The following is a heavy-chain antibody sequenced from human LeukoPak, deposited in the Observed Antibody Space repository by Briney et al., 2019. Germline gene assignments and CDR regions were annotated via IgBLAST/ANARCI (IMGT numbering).Heavy chain of an antibody. V-gene: IGHV4-38-2*01. CDR3: ACSSGPSSPVDY. Sequence: PSETLSLTCAVSGYSISSGYYWGWIRQPPGKGLEWIGSIYHSGSTYYNPSLKSRVTISVDTSKNQFSLKLGSVTAADTAVYYCACSSGPSSPVDYWGQGTPVTVSS. D-gene: IGHD6-19*01. CDR2: IYHSGST. J-gene: IGHJ4*02. CDR1: GYSISSGYY.